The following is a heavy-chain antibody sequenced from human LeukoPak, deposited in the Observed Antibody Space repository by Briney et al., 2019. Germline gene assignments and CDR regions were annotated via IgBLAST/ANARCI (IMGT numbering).Heavy chain of an antibody. J-gene: IGHJ6*02. V-gene: IGHV3-9*01. Sequence: GRSLRLSCAATGFTFKDYGMHWVRQPPGKGLEWVSSINWNGGGTDYADSVKGRFTISRDNAKNSLYLQLSSLRTEDTALYYCAKHMRATNTYSFFGLDVWGQGTRVTVSS. CDR2: INWNGGGT. CDR3: AKHMRATNTYSFFGLDV. CDR1: GFTFKDYG. D-gene: IGHD1-26*01.